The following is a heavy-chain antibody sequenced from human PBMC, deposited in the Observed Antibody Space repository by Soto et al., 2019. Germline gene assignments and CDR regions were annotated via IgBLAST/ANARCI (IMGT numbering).Heavy chain of an antibody. Sequence: PGGSLRLSCAASGFSFISYEMKWVRQAPGKGLEWLSYISSSSTTSYYADSVKGRFTISRDNARNSLYLHMSSLRVEDTAVYYCARAGMAWSIDYWGQGTPVTVSS. J-gene: IGHJ4*02. D-gene: IGHD2-8*02. CDR3: ARAGMAWSIDY. V-gene: IGHV3-48*03. CDR1: GFSFISYE. CDR2: ISSSSTTS.